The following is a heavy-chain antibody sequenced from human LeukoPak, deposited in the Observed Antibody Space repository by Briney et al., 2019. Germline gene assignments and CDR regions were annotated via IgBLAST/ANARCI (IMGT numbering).Heavy chain of an antibody. V-gene: IGHV1-8*01. D-gene: IGHD6-19*01. J-gene: IGHJ6*02. Sequence: ASVKVSCKASGYTFTSYDINWVRQATGQGLEWMGWMNPNSGNTGYAQKFQGRVTMTRNTSISTAYMELSSLRSEDTAVYYCASAYSSGWYREPYAYYYYGMDVWGQGTTVTVSS. CDR2: MNPNSGNT. CDR3: ASAYSSGWYREPYAYYYYGMDV. CDR1: GYTFTSYD.